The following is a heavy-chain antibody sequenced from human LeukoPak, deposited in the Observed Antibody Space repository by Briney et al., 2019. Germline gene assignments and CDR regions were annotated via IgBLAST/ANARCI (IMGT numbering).Heavy chain of an antibody. Sequence: ASVKVSCKASGYTFSDYYVHWVRQAPGQGLEWMGWINPRSGDTNYLEKFQGRVTVTRDTSISAAYLELNRLTSDDTAVYFCAREGGAYTTWWKAFDTWGQGTLVSVSS. CDR3: AREGGAYTTWWKAFDT. V-gene: IGHV1-2*02. D-gene: IGHD3-16*01. J-gene: IGHJ3*02. CDR2: INPRSGDT. CDR1: GYTFSDYY.